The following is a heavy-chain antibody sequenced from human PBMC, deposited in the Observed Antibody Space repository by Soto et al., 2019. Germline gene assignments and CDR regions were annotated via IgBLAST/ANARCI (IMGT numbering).Heavy chain of an antibody. Sequence: EVQLVESGGGLVQPGGSLRLSCAASGFTFSAYWMSWVRQTPGKGLEWVANIKHDGSEKYYVVSVKVRFNISRDHAKNSLFMEISRLRAEDLAVFYCAIITPGFAVVVWGPGNTVTVSS. D-gene: IGHD1-20*01. CDR1: GFTFSAYW. CDR2: IKHDGSEK. CDR3: AIITPGFAVVV. J-gene: IGHJ6*02. V-gene: IGHV3-7*01.